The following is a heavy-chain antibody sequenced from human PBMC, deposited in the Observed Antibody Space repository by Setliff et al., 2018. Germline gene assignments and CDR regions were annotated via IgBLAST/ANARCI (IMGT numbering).Heavy chain of an antibody. D-gene: IGHD6-19*01. V-gene: IGHV4-34*01. J-gene: IGHJ5*02. CDR3: ARRSGWPNWFDP. Sequence: SETLSLTCAVYGGSFSGYYWSWIRQPPGKGLEWIGEINHSGSTNYNPSLKSRVTISVDTSKNQFSLKLSSVTAADTPVYYCARRSGWPNWFDPWGQGTLVTVSS. CDR2: INHSGST. CDR1: GGSFSGYY.